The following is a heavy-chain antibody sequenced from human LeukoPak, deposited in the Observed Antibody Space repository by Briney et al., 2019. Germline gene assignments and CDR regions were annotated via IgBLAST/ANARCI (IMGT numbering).Heavy chain of an antibody. CDR1: GGTFSSYA. J-gene: IGHJ4*02. CDR3: ARDQDDYGDTTGY. V-gene: IGHV1-69*04. CDR2: IIPILGIA. Sequence: SVKVSCKASGGTFSSYAISWVRQAPGQGLEWMGRIIPILGIANYAQKFQGRVTITADKSTSTAYMELSSLRSEDTAVYYCARDQDDYGDTTGYWGQGTLVTVSS. D-gene: IGHD4-17*01.